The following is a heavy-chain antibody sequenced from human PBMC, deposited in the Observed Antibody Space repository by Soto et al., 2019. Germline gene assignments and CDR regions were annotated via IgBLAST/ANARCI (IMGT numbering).Heavy chain of an antibody. CDR2: IYYSGTT. V-gene: IGHV4-30-4*01. CDR3: ARVSTSENWFDP. D-gene: IGHD3-16*02. J-gene: IGHJ5*02. CDR1: GGSISSGEYC. Sequence: SETLSLTCTVSGGSISSGEYCWSWIHQPPGKGLEWIGYIYYSGTTYYHPSLNSRVTISIHTSKNQFSLRLTSVTAADTAVYYCARVSTSENWFDPWGQGTLVTVSS.